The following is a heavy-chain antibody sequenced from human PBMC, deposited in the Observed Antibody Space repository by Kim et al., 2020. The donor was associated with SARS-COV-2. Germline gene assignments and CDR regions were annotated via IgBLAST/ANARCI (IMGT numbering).Heavy chain of an antibody. J-gene: IGHJ4*02. CDR3: ARGYTAMEL. CDR1: GFTFRNYW. D-gene: IGHD5-18*01. Sequence: GGSLRLSCAASGFTFRNYWAHWVRQGPGKGLVWVSRINSDGSNTNYADSVKGRFTISRDNAKNTVYLQMNSLTVEDTAGYYCARGYTAMELWGQGTLVTV. V-gene: IGHV3-74*01. CDR2: INSDGSNT.